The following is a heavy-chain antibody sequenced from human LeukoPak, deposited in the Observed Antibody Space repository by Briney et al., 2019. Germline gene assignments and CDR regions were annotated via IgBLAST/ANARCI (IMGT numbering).Heavy chain of an antibody. CDR1: GGTFSSYA. CDR2: IIPIFGTA. V-gene: IGHV1-69*13. J-gene: IGHJ4*02. D-gene: IGHD4-23*01. CDR3: ARVGVEYGGLPRRFDY. Sequence: GASVKVSCKASGGTFSSYAISWVRQAPGQGLEWMGGIIPIFGTANYAQKFQGRVTITADESTSTAYMELSSLRSEDTAVYYCARVGVEYGGLPRRFDYWGQGTLVTVSS.